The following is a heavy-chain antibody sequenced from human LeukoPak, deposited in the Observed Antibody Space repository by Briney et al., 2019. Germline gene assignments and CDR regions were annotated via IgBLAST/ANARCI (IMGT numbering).Heavy chain of an antibody. J-gene: IGHJ5*02. Sequence: ASVKVSCKVSGYTLTELSMHWVRQAPGKGLEWMGGFDPEDGETIYAQKFQGRVTMTDDTSTDTAYMELSSLRSEDTAVYYCATYVYSYGPLYNWFDPWGQGTLVTVSS. CDR2: FDPEDGET. CDR3: ATYVYSYGPLYNWFDP. D-gene: IGHD5-18*01. V-gene: IGHV1-24*01. CDR1: GYTLTELS.